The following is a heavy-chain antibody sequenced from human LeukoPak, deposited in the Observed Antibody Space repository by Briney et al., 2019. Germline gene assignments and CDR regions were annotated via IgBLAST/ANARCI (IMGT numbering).Heavy chain of an antibody. CDR3: ARKGNTIFGVAYYYYYGMDV. V-gene: IGHV4-31*03. J-gene: IGHJ6*02. Sequence: SEALSLTCTVSGGSISSGGYYWSWIRQHPGTGLEWIGYIYYSGSTYYNPSLKSRVTISVDTSKNQFSLKLSSVTAADTAVYYCARKGNTIFGVAYYYYYGMDVWGQGTTVTVSS. CDR1: GGSISSGGYY. D-gene: IGHD3-3*01. CDR2: IYYSGST.